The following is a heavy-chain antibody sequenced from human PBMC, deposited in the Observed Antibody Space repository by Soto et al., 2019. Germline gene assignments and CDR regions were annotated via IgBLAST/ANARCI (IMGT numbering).Heavy chain of an antibody. J-gene: IGHJ4*02. CDR2: INHSGST. D-gene: IGHD4-17*01. V-gene: IGHV4-34*01. Sequence: SETLSLTCAVYGGSFSGYYWSWIRQPPGKGLEWIGEINHSGSTNYNPSLKSRVTISVDASKNQFSLKLSSVTAADTAVYYCAVTYGDYAQIFDYWGQGTLVTVSS. CDR3: AVTYGDYAQIFDY. CDR1: GGSFSGYY.